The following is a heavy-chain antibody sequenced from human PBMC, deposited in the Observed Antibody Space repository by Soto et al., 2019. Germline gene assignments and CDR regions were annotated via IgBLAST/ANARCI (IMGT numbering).Heavy chain of an antibody. V-gene: IGHV4-34*01. D-gene: IGHD3-10*01. Sequence: SETLSLTCAVYGGSFSGYYSSWIRQPPGKGLEWIGEINHSGSTNYNPSLKSRVIISIDTSKNQFSLKLSSVTAADTAVYYCARSRRTLSMVRGRDYYYYGMDVWGQGTTVT. CDR3: ARSRRTLSMVRGRDYYYYGMDV. J-gene: IGHJ6*02. CDR1: GGSFSGYY. CDR2: INHSGST.